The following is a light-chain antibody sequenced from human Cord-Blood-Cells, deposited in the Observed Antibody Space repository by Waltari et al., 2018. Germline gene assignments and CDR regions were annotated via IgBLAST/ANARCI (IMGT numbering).Light chain of an antibody. CDR3: SSYTSSSTWV. CDR1: SSYVGGYTY. CDR2: DVS. J-gene: IGLJ3*02. V-gene: IGLV2-14*01. Sequence: QSAQTQPASMSGSPGQSITISCTGTSSYVGGYTYVSWYQQHPGKAPKLMIYDVSKRPSGVSNRFSGSKSGNTASLTISGLQAEDEADYYCSSYTSSSTWVFGGGTKLTVL.